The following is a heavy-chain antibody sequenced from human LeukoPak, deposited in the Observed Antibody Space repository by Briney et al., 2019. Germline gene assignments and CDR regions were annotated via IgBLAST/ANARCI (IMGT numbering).Heavy chain of an antibody. CDR2: ISYDGSNK. J-gene: IGHJ4*02. V-gene: IGHV3-30*04. CDR3: AKDLTFMGPSDY. CDR1: GFTFSSYA. Sequence: GGSLRLSCAASGFTFSSYAMHWVRQAPGKGLEWVAVISYDGSNKYYADSVKGRFTISRDNSKNTLYLQMNSLRAEDTAVYYCAKDLTFMGPSDYWGQGTLVTVSS. D-gene: IGHD3-10*01.